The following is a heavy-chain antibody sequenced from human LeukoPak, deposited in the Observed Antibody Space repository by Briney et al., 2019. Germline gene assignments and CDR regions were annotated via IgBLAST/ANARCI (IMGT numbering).Heavy chain of an antibody. CDR2: IIPILGIA. D-gene: IGHD3-22*01. J-gene: IGHJ3*02. Sequence: SVKVSCKASGGTFSSYAISWVRQAPGQGLEWMGRIIPILGIANYAQKFQGRVTITADKSTSTAYMELSSLRSEDTAVYYCARARRIYYDSSGDAFDIWGQGTMVTVSS. CDR1: GGTFSSYA. V-gene: IGHV1-69*04. CDR3: ARARRIYYDSSGDAFDI.